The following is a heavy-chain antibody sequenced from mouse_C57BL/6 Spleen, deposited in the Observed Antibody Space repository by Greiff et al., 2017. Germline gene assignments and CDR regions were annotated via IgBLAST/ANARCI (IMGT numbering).Heavy chain of an antibody. CDR3: ARGDCDKFRFDY. CDR1: GYTFTSYW. Sequence: VQLQQPGAELVRPGTSVKLSCKASGYTFTSYWMHWVKQRPGQGLEWIGVIDPSDSYTNYNQKFKGKATLTVDTSSSTAYMQLSSLTSEDSAVYYCARGDCDKFRFDYWGQGTTLTVSS. V-gene: IGHV1-59*01. CDR2: IDPSDSYT. J-gene: IGHJ2*01.